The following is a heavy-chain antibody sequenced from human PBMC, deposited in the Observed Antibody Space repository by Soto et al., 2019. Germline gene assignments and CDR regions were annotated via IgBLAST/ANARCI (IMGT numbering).Heavy chain of an antibody. D-gene: IGHD6-6*01. CDR1: GGSISSGGYY. J-gene: IGHJ6*02. CDR3: ARGSSIAGLYYGMDV. V-gene: IGHV4-31*03. CDR2: NYYSGIT. Sequence: QVQLQESGPGLVKPSQTLSLTCTVSGGSISSGGYYWTWIRQHPGKGLGWIGYNYYSGITYYNPSLKSRVTISLATSKNPFSLKLSSVTAADTAVYYCARGSSIAGLYYGMDVWGQGTTVTVSS.